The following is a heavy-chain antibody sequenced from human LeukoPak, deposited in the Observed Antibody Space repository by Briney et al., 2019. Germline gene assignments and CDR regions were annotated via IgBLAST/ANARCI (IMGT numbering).Heavy chain of an antibody. J-gene: IGHJ4*02. D-gene: IGHD3-22*01. V-gene: IGHV1-2*02. CDR1: GHTFTGYY. CDR3: ARPTLSPYYYDSSGDYDY. Sequence: ASVKVSCKASGHTFTGYYMHWVRQAPGQGLEWMGWINPNSGGTNYAQKFQGRVTMTRDTSISTAYMELSRLRSDDTAVYYCARPTLSPYYYDSSGDYDYWGQGTLVTVSS. CDR2: INPNSGGT.